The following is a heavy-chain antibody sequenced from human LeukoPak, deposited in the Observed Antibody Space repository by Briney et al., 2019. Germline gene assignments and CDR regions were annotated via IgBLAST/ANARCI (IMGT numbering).Heavy chain of an antibody. CDR2: IYHSGST. D-gene: IGHD4-17*01. V-gene: IGHV4-4*02. J-gene: IGHJ4*02. Sequence: SGTLSLTCVVSGGSISSSNWWSWVRQPPGKGLEWIGEIYHSGSTSNNPSLKSRVTISVDKSKNQFSLKLSSVTAADTAVYYCACTTTVTTKLNYWGQGTLVTVSS. CDR1: GGSISSSNW. CDR3: ACTTTVTTKLNY.